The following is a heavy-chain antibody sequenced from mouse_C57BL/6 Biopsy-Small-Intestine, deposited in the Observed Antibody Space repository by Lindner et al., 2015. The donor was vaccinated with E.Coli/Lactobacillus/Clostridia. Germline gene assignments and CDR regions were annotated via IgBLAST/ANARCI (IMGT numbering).Heavy chain of an antibody. CDR2: INPNNGGT. J-gene: IGHJ1*03. CDR1: GYTFTDYN. V-gene: IGHV1-22*01. CDR3: ARDGSSYRDWYFDV. D-gene: IGHD1-1*01. Sequence: SGPELVKPGASVEMSCKASGYTFTDYNMHWVKQSHGKSLEWIGYINPNNGGTSYNQKFKGKATLTVNKSSSTAYMELRSLTSEDSAVYYCARDGSSYRDWYFDVWGTGTTVTVSS.